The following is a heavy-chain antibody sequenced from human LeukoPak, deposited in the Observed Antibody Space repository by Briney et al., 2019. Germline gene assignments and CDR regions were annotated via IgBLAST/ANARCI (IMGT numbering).Heavy chain of an antibody. D-gene: IGHD4-17*01. Sequence: PGRSLRLSCAASGFTFSSYGMHWVRQAPGKGLEWVANIKQDGSEKYYVDSVKGRFTISRDNAKNSLYLQMNSLRAEDTAVYYCARDEDDGDYAPWDYWGQGTLVTVSS. CDR2: IKQDGSEK. CDR1: GFTFSSYG. J-gene: IGHJ4*02. V-gene: IGHV3-7*03. CDR3: ARDEDDGDYAPWDY.